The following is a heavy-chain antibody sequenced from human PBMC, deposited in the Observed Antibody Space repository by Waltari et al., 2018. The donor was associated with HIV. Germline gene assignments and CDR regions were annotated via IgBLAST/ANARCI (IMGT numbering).Heavy chain of an antibody. V-gene: IGHV5-51*01. D-gene: IGHD3-22*01. J-gene: IGHJ4*02. CDR2: IYPGDSDS. Sequence: EVQLVQSGADVKKPGESLKNSCTGSGYNFTNDWICWVRQMPGKGLEWMGIIYPGDSDSRYSPSFQGQATFSVDKSISTAYLQWTSLKASYTAMYYCARNFHDSGGYWYSFDYWGQGTRVTVSS. CDR1: GYNFTNDW. CDR3: ARNFHDSGGYWYSFDY.